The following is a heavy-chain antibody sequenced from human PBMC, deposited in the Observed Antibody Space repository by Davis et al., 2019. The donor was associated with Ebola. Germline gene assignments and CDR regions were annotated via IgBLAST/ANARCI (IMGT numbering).Heavy chain of an antibody. CDR3: ARGVEVRGGYYDPTGMDV. V-gene: IGHV3-30-3*01. D-gene: IGHD3-3*01. Sequence: PGGSLRLSCAASGFTFSNYYIHWVRQCPGKGLEWVAVISYDGINRYFADSVKGRFTISRDNSKNTLYLQMNSLRSDDTAIYYCARGVEVRGGYYDPTGMDVWGQGTTVTVSS. J-gene: IGHJ6*02. CDR1: GFTFSNYY. CDR2: ISYDGINR.